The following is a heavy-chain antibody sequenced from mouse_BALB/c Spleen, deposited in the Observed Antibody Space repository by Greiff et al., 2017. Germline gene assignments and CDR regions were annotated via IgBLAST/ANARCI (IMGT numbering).Heavy chain of an antibody. J-gene: IGHJ4*01. CDR2: IWGDGST. CDR1: GFSLTGYG. CDR3: ARDPDYGSSNYAMDY. V-gene: IGHV2-6-7*01. D-gene: IGHD1-1*01. Sequence: VKVEESGPGLVAPSQSLSITCTASGFSLTGYGVNWVRQHPGKGLEWLGMIWGDGSTDYNSALKSRLSISKDNSKSQVFLKMNSLQTDDTARYYCARDPDYGSSNYAMDYWGQGTSVTVSS.